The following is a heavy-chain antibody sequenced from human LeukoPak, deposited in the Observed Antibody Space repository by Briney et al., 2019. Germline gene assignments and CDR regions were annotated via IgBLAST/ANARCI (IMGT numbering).Heavy chain of an antibody. CDR3: AKGGGYSSMDYFDY. Sequence: GGSLRLSCAASGFTFSDYYMSWIRQAPGKGLEWVAVISYDGSNKYYADSVKGRFTISRDNSKNTLYLQMNSLRAEDTAVYYCAKGGGYSSMDYFDYWGQGTLVTVSS. J-gene: IGHJ4*02. D-gene: IGHD5-18*01. V-gene: IGHV3-30*18. CDR2: ISYDGSNK. CDR1: GFTFSDYY.